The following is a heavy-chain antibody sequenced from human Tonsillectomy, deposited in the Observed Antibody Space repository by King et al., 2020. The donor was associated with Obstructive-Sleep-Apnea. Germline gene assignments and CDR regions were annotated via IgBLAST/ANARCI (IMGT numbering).Heavy chain of an antibody. CDR2: IYHSGSN. CDR3: AGGLLPRVRGVPVRWFDP. J-gene: IGHJ5*02. CDR1: GYSMSSGYY. D-gene: IGHD3-10*01. Sequence: QLQESGPGLVKPSETLSLTCTVSGYSMSSGYYWGWIRQPPGKGLEWIGSIYHSGSNFYNPSLKSRVPISMDTPRAQFSLSLSSVTAADTAVYYCAGGLLPRVRGVPVRWFDPWGQGTLVTVSS. V-gene: IGHV4-38-2*02.